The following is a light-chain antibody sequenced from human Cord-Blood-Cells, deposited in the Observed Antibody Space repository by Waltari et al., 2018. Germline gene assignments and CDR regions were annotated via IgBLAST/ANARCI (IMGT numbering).Light chain of an antibody. J-gene: IGKJ4*01. CDR3: QQSYSTPLT. Sequence: DIQMTQSPSSLSASVGDRVTITCRASQSISSYLNWYQQKPGKDPKLLIYAASSLQSGVPSRFSGIGSGTDFTLTISSLQPEDVATYYCQQSYSTPLTFGGGTKVEIK. CDR2: AAS. V-gene: IGKV1-39*01. CDR1: QSISSY.